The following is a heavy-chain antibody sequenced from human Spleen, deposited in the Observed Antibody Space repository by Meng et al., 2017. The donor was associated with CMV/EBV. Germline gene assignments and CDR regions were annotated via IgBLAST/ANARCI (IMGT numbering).Heavy chain of an antibody. V-gene: IGHV3-21*01. CDR3: ARDPIYHYSGSYSGYVDG. CDR1: GFTFSSYS. CDR2: ISRSSNYI. Sequence: GGSLSLSCTASGFTFSSYSMNWVRQAPGKGLEWVASISRSSNYIYYADSVKGRFTISRDNTKTSLYLQMNSLRAEDTAVYYCARDPIYHYSGSYSGYVDGWAQGTLVTVSS. D-gene: IGHD1-26*01. J-gene: IGHJ4*02.